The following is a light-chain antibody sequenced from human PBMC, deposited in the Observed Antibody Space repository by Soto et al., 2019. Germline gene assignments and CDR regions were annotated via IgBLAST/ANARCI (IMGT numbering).Light chain of an antibody. CDR1: QDINNS. CDR3: QQYNSYPLT. J-gene: IGKJ4*01. Sequence: DIQMTQSPSSLSASVGDRVTITCRASQDINNSLAWFQQKPGKAPESLIYAASTLQSGVPSNFSGSGSGTDFTLTITSLQPEDFATYYCQQYNSYPLTFGGGTKVDIK. V-gene: IGKV1-16*02. CDR2: AAS.